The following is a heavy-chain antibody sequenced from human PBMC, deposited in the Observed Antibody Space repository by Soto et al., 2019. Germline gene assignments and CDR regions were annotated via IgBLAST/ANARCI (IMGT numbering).Heavy chain of an antibody. CDR2: VSSAGSTK. D-gene: IGHD2-15*01. Sequence: QVQLVESGGGVVQPERSLRLSCAASGFIFSNYGMHWVRQAPGKGLEWVAVVSSAGSTKYYADSVKGRLTISRDDSKNTLYLQVNSLRAEDTAVYYCAKEAGVAQPVDYWGQGTLVTVSS. CDR1: GFIFSNYG. CDR3: AKEAGVAQPVDY. J-gene: IGHJ4*02. V-gene: IGHV3-30*18.